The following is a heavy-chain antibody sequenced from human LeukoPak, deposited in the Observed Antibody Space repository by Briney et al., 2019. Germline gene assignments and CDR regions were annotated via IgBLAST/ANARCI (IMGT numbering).Heavy chain of an antibody. CDR1: GFTFSSYG. V-gene: IGHV3-33*01. CDR3: ARPSLRGTIAAALDY. Sequence: GGSLRLSCAASGFTFSSYGMHWVRQAPGKGLEWVAVIWYDGSNKYYADSVKGRFTISRDNAKNSLYLQMNSLRAEDTAVYYCARPSLRGTIAAALDYWGQGTLVTVSS. CDR2: IWYDGSNK. D-gene: IGHD6-13*01. J-gene: IGHJ4*02.